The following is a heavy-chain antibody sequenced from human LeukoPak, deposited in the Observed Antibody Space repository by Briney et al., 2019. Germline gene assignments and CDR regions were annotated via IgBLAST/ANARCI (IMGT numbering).Heavy chain of an antibody. CDR2: IRNDGSNQ. CDR3: ARDRWYYYDSSDYYHDAFDI. D-gene: IGHD3-22*01. V-gene: IGHV3-30*02. Sequence: PGGSLRLSCAASGFTLSNYGMHWVRQAPGGGLEWVAYIRNDGSNQYYADSAKGRFTISRDNSKNTLYLQMNSLRPEDTAVYYCARDRWYYYDSSDYYHDAFDIWGQGTMVTVSS. CDR1: GFTLSNYG. J-gene: IGHJ3*02.